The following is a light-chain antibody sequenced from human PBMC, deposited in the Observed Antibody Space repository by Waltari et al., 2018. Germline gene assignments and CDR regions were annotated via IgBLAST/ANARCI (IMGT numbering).Light chain of an antibody. J-gene: IGLJ1*01. CDR3: ASWDDSHYV. CDR2: RNN. Sequence: QSVLTQPPSASATPGQRVTISCSGSHSNLGSNYLYWYQQLPGTAPKLLIYRNNKRPSRVPHRVSASKYGTSASLVINGLRSEDEAVYYCASWDDSHYVFGPGTTVTVL. CDR1: HSNLGSNY. V-gene: IGLV1-47*01.